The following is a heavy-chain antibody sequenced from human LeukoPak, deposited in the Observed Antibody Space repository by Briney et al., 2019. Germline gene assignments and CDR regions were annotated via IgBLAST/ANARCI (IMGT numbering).Heavy chain of an antibody. CDR1: GFTFNAYA. Sequence: GGSLRLSCAASGFTFNAYAIHWVRQAPGKGLEWVAFIRKDGNNENYADSVEGRFTISRDNSKNTLYLQMNSLQTEDTAVYYCAKDRGDYPPYFDYWGQGTLVTVSS. J-gene: IGHJ4*02. CDR3: AKDRGDYPPYFDY. D-gene: IGHD2-21*02. CDR2: IRKDGNNE. V-gene: IGHV3-30*02.